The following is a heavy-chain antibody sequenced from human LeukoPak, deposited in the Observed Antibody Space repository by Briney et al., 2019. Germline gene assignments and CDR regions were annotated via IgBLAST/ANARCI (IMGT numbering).Heavy chain of an antibody. Sequence: ASETLSLTCTVSGGSISSYYWSWIRQPPGKGLEWIAYIDYSGRTNYNPSLKSRATISVDTSKDQFSLKLSSVTAADTAVYYCARTFSSWYLYFDYWGQGTLVTVSS. CDR2: IDYSGRT. D-gene: IGHD6-13*01. CDR3: ARTFSSWYLYFDY. J-gene: IGHJ4*02. CDR1: GGSISSYY. V-gene: IGHV4-59*01.